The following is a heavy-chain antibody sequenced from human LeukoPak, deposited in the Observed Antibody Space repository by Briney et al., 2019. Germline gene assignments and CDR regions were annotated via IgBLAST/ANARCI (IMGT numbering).Heavy chain of an antibody. D-gene: IGHD1-26*01. Sequence: SETVSLTCTVSSGSISSSNYYWHWIRQPPGKVLEWIGYIQYSGSTHNNPSLKSRPTLSVDTSKNQFSLKLSSVTAADTALYYCARRRSYGFFGYWGQGTLVTVSS. CDR1: SGSISSSNYY. CDR2: IQYSGST. J-gene: IGHJ4*02. V-gene: IGHV4-39*01. CDR3: ARRRSYGFFGY.